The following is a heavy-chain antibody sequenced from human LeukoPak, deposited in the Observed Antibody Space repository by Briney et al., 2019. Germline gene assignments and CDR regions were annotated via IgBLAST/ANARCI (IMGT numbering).Heavy chain of an antibody. CDR3: ARVHSGSWGYFDY. CDR2: IKEDGSQK. V-gene: IGHV3-7*01. CDR1: EFTFSSYW. Sequence: GGSLRLSCAASEFTFSSYWMSWVRQAPGKGLEWVANIKEDGSQKYYVDSGKGRFTISRDNAKNSLYLQMNSLRAEDTAVYYCARVHSGSWGYFDYWGQGTLVTVSS. D-gene: IGHD6-6*01. J-gene: IGHJ4*02.